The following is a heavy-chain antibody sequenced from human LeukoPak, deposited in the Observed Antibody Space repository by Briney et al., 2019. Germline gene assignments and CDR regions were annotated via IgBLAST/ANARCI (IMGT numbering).Heavy chain of an antibody. D-gene: IGHD3-22*01. CDR3: ARGMLGYDSSGSDY. J-gene: IGHJ4*02. CDR2: INHSGST. V-gene: IGHV4-34*01. Sequence: SETLSLTCAVYGGSFSGYYWSWIRQPPGKGLEWIGEINHSGSTNYNPSLKSRVTISVDTSKNQFSLKLSSVTAADTAVYYCARGMLGYDSSGSDYWGQGTLVTVSS. CDR1: GGSFSGYY.